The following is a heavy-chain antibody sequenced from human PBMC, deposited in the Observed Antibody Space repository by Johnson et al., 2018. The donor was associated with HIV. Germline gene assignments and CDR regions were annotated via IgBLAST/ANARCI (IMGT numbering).Heavy chain of an antibody. CDR2: ISYDGGNK. Sequence: VQLVESGGGVVQPGRSLRLSCAASRFTFSSYGMHWVRQAPGKGLEWVAVISYDGGNKYYADSVKGRFTISRDNSKNTLYLQMNSLRAEDTAVYYCAKDEALGWELDPDAFDIWGQGTMVTVSS. D-gene: IGHD1-26*01. CDR1: RFTFSSYG. V-gene: IGHV3-30*18. J-gene: IGHJ3*02. CDR3: AKDEALGWELDPDAFDI.